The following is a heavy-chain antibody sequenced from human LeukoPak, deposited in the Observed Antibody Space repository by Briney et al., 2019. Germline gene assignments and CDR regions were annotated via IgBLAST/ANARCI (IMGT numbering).Heavy chain of an antibody. CDR2: ISGSGGST. CDR3: AKRSSSGYYSYYFDY. Sequence: GGSLRLSCAASGFTFSSYAMSWVRQAPGKGLEWVSAISGSGGSTYYADTVKGRFTISRDNSKNTLYLQMNSLRAEDTAVYYCAKRSSSGYYSYYFDYWGQGTLVTVSS. CDR1: GFTFSSYA. V-gene: IGHV3-23*01. D-gene: IGHD3-22*01. J-gene: IGHJ4*02.